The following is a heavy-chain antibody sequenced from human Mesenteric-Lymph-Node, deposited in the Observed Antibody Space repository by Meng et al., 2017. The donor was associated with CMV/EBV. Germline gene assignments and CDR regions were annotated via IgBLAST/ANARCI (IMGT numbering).Heavy chain of an antibody. V-gene: IGHV3-30-3*01. Sequence: TFSSDAIHWVRQAPGKGLEWVAVISYDGSNKYYADSVQGRFTISRDNSKNTLYLQMNSLRAEDTAVYYCARDHTLGYCGSTRCYIDYWGQGTLVTVSS. CDR1: TFSSDA. J-gene: IGHJ4*02. CDR2: ISYDGSNK. CDR3: ARDHTLGYCGSTRCYIDY. D-gene: IGHD2-2*02.